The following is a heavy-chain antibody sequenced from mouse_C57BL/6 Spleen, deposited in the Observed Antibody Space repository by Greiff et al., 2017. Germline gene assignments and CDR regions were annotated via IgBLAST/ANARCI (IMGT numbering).Heavy chain of an antibody. CDR1: GYTFTSYW. Sequence: QVQLQQPGAELVRPGTSVKLSCKASGYTFTSYWMHWVKQRPGQGLEWIGVIDPSDSYTNYNQKFKGKATSTVDTSSSTAYMQLSSLTSEDSAVYYCAVNWALFDYWGQGTTLTVSS. CDR2: IDPSDSYT. V-gene: IGHV1-59*01. J-gene: IGHJ2*01. CDR3: AVNWALFDY. D-gene: IGHD4-1*01.